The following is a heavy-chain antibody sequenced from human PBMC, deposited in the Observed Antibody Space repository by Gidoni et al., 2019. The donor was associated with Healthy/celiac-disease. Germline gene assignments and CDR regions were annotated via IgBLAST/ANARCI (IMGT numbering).Heavy chain of an antibody. CDR1: GGAISSYY. Sequence: QVQLQESGPGLVKPSATLSLTCTVSGGAISSYYLSWIRQPPGKGLEWTAYIYYSGSTNYNPTLKSRVTISVDTSKNQFSLKMSSVTAADTAVYYCARAAIAAAYFDYWGQGTLVTVSS. J-gene: IGHJ4*02. D-gene: IGHD6-13*01. CDR3: ARAAIAAAYFDY. V-gene: IGHV4-59*08. CDR2: IYYSGST.